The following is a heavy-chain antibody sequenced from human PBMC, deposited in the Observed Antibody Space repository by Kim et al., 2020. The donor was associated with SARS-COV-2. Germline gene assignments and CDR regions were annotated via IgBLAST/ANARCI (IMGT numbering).Heavy chain of an antibody. Sequence: AVSVKSRITINPDTSKNQFSLQLNSVTPEDTAVYYCARYCGGDCGWAFDIWGQGTMVTVSS. J-gene: IGHJ3*02. CDR3: ARYCGGDCGWAFDI. D-gene: IGHD2-21*02. V-gene: IGHV6-1*01.